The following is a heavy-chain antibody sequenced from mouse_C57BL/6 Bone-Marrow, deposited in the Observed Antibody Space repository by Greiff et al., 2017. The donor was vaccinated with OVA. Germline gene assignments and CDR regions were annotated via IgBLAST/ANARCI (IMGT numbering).Heavy chain of an antibody. Sequence: EVQLQQSGPGLVKPSQSLSLTCSVTGYSITSGYYWNWIRQFPGNKLEWMGYISYDGSNNYNPSLKNRISITRDTSKNQFFLKLNSVTTEDTATYYCARGVRYFYWYFDVWGTGTTVTVSS. CDR3: ARGVRYFYWYFDV. V-gene: IGHV3-6*01. D-gene: IGHD1-1*01. CDR1: GYSITSGYY. CDR2: ISYDGSN. J-gene: IGHJ1*03.